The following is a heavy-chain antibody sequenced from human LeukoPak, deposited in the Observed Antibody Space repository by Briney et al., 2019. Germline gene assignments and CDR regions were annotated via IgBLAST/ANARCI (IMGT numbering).Heavy chain of an antibody. Sequence: GGSLRLSCSASGFIFASYGMNWVRQAPGKCLRWVSYISAGSSNTFYADSVKGRFTISRDDADNSLHLQMNSLSAEDTAVYYCARDAVQAGTPFYFDFWGQGALVTVSS. J-gene: IGHJ4*02. CDR3: ARDAVQAGTPFYFDF. D-gene: IGHD2-15*01. CDR2: ISAGSSNT. CDR1: GFIFASYG. V-gene: IGHV3-48*01.